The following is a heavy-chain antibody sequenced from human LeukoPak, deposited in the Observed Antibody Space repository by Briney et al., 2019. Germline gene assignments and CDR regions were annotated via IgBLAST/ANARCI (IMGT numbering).Heavy chain of an antibody. D-gene: IGHD3-9*01. CDR1: GGSISSYY. CDR3: ARDGYDILTGPGFDY. V-gene: IGHV4-59*01. CDR2: IYYSGST. Sequence: SETLSLTCTVSGGSISSYYWSWIRQPPGKGLERIGYIYYSGSTNYNPSLKSRVTISVDTVKNQFSLKLSSVTAADTAVYYCARDGYDILTGPGFDYWGQGTLVTVSS. J-gene: IGHJ4*02.